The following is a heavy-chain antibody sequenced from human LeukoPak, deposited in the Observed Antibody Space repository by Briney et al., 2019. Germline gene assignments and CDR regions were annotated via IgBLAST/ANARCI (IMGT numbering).Heavy chain of an antibody. Sequence: PSETLSLTCTVSGGSISSYYWSWIRQPAGKGLEWIGRIYTRGSTNYNPSLKSRVTMSLDTSKNQFSLKLSSVTAADTAVYSFARDLGGNYGSGRLNWFDPWGQGTLVTVSS. CDR3: ARDLGGNYGSGRLNWFDP. V-gene: IGHV4-4*07. J-gene: IGHJ5*02. CDR1: GGSISSYY. D-gene: IGHD3-10*01. CDR2: IYTRGST.